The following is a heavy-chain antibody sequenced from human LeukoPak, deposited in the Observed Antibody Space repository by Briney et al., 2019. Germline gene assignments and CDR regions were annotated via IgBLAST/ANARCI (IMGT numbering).Heavy chain of an antibody. Sequence: GASVKVSCKASGYTFTGYYMHWVRQAPGQGLEWMGWINPNSGGTNYAQKFQGRVTMTRDTSISTAYMELSRLRSDNTAVYYCARGGIWFTLTFDYWGQGTLVTVSS. V-gene: IGHV1-2*02. CDR3: ARGGIWFTLTFDY. CDR1: GYTFTGYY. J-gene: IGHJ4*02. CDR2: INPNSGGT. D-gene: IGHD3-10*01.